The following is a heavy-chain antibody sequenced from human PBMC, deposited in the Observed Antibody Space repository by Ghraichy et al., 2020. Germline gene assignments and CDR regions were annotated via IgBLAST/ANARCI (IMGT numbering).Heavy chain of an antibody. D-gene: IGHD2-15*01. Sequence: GESLNISCAASGFTFSSYAMSWVRQAPGKGLEWVSAISGSGGSTYYADSVKGRFTISRDNSKNTLYLQMNSLRAEDTAVYYCAKDRVVVVVAAIRGHDAFDIWGQGTMVTVSS. CDR2: ISGSGGST. V-gene: IGHV3-23*01. CDR1: GFTFSSYA. J-gene: IGHJ3*02. CDR3: AKDRVVVVVAAIRGHDAFDI.